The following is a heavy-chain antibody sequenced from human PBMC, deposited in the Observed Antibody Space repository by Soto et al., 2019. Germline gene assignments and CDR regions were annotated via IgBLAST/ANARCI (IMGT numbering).Heavy chain of an antibody. CDR1: GGTFSSYA. CDR2: IIPIFGTA. V-gene: IGHV1-69*13. J-gene: IGHJ6*02. D-gene: IGHD2-15*01. CDR3: ARSPVVVVAANYYGMDV. Sequence: SVKVSWKASGGTFSSYAISWVRQAPGQGLEWMGGIIPIFGTANYAQKFQGRVTITADESTSTAYMELSSLRSEDTAVYYCARSPVVVVAANYYGMDVWGQGTTVTVSS.